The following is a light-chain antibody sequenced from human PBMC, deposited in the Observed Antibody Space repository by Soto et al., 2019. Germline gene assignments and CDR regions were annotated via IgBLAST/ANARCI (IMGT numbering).Light chain of an antibody. CDR3: QQSHSTPYT. CDR1: QSISRN. J-gene: IGKJ2*01. Sequence: DIQLTQSPSSLSPSVGDRITLSCRASQSISRNLNWYQQMPGKAPSLLIYAARDLQSGVPGRFSGSGSGTEFNLTISSLQPEDLATYYCQQSHSTPYTLGQWTKLEI. V-gene: IGKV1-39*01. CDR2: AAR.